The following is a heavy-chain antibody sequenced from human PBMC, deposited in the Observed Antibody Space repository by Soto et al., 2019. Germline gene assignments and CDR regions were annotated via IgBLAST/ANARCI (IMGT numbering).Heavy chain of an antibody. V-gene: IGHV3-23*01. CDR1: GFTFSSYA. J-gene: IGHJ6*02. D-gene: IGHD3-3*01. Sequence: PGGSLRLSCAASGFTFSSYAMSWVRQAPGKGLEWVSAISGSGGSTYYADSVKGRFTISRDNSKNTLYLQMNSLRAEDTAVYYCAREPVGVDYYYGMDVWGQGTTVTVSS. CDR3: AREPVGVDYYYGMDV. CDR2: ISGSGGST.